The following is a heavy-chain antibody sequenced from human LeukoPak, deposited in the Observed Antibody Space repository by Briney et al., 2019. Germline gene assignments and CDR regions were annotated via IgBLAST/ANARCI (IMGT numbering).Heavy chain of an antibody. V-gene: IGHV1-8*03. CDR2: MNPNSGNT. CDR1: GYTFTSYD. D-gene: IGHD5-24*01. J-gene: IGHJ4*02. CDR3: ARDVHIDGSDY. Sequence: ASVKVSCKASGYTFTSYDINWVRQATGQGLEWMGWMNPNSGNTGYAQKFQGRVTITRNTSISTAYMELNSLRAEDTAVYYCARDVHIDGSDYWGQGTLVTVSS.